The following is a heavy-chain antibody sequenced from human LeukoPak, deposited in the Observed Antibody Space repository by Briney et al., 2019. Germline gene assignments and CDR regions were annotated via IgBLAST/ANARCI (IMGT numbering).Heavy chain of an antibody. Sequence: SETLSLTCAVSDDSFSSHYWTWIRQPPGKGLEWIGDISYIGSTNYNPSRKSRVTISIDTSKNQFSLKLSSVTAADTAVYYCARDLVTVTKGFDIWGQGTMVSVSS. D-gene: IGHD4-17*01. CDR1: DDSFSSHY. V-gene: IGHV4-59*11. CDR3: ARDLVTVTKGFDI. J-gene: IGHJ3*02. CDR2: ISYIGST.